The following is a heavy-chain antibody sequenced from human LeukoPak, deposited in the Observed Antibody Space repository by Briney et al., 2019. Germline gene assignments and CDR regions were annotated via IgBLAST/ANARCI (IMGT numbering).Heavy chain of an antibody. Sequence: PGGSLRLSCTASGFTFGDYAMSWFRQAPGKGLEWVGRIKSKTDGGTTDYAAPVKGRFTISRDDSKNTLYLQMNSLKTEDTAVYYCTTLGALLLSWGQGTLVTVSS. CDR2: IKSKTDGGTT. D-gene: IGHD3-10*01. J-gene: IGHJ5*02. V-gene: IGHV3-15*01. CDR3: TTLGALLLS. CDR1: GFTFGDYA.